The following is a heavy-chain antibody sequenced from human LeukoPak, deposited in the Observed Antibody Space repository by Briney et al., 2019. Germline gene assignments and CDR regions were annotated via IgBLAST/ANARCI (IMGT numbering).Heavy chain of an antibody. D-gene: IGHD5-12*01. J-gene: IGHJ4*02. V-gene: IGHV3-33*01. CDR2: IWYDGSNK. Sequence: GGSLRLSCAASGLTFSSYGMHWVRQAPGKGLEWVAVIWYDGSNKYYADSVKGRFTISRDNSKNTLYLQMSSLRAEDTAVYYCARVPHRGVATIINFDYWGQGTLVTVSS. CDR1: GLTFSSYG. CDR3: ARVPHRGVATIINFDY.